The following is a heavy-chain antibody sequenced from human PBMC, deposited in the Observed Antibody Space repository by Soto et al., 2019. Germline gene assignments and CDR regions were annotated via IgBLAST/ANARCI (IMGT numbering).Heavy chain of an antibody. CDR2: TYYRSKWYN. V-gene: IGHV6-1*01. Sequence: SQTLSLTCAISGDSVSSNSAAWNWIRQSPSRGLEWLGRTYYRSKWYNDYAVSVKSRITINPDTSKNQFSLQLNSVTPEDTAVYYCARVGGYGSSTSCHRGYYYYGMDVWGQGTTVTVSS. J-gene: IGHJ6*02. CDR1: GDSVSSNSAA. CDR3: ARVGGYGSSTSCHRGYYYYGMDV. D-gene: IGHD2-2*01.